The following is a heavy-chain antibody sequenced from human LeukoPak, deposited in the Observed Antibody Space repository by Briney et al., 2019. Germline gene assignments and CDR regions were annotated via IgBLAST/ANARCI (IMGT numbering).Heavy chain of an antibody. CDR2: INHSGST. J-gene: IGHJ3*02. V-gene: IGHV4-34*01. Sequence: SETLSLTCAVYGGSFSGYYWSWIRQPPGKGLEWIGEINHSGSTNYNPALKSRVTISVDTSKNQFSLKLSSVTAADTAVYYCARGSEQQLVLDAFDIWGQGTMVTVSS. D-gene: IGHD6-13*01. CDR3: ARGSEQQLVLDAFDI. CDR1: GGSFSGYY.